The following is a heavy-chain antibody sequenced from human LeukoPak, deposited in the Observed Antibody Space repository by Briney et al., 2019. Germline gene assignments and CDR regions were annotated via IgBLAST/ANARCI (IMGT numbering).Heavy chain of an antibody. CDR1: GGTFSSYA. CDR3: ARARDGYNPYYFDY. D-gene: IGHD5-24*01. V-gene: IGHV1-18*01. CDR2: ISAYNGNT. Sequence: VASVKVSCKASGGTFSSYAISWVRQAPGQGLEWMGWISAYNGNTNYAQKLQGRVTMTTDTSTSTAYMELSRLRSDDTAVYYCARARDGYNPYYFDYWGQGTLVTVSS. J-gene: IGHJ4*02.